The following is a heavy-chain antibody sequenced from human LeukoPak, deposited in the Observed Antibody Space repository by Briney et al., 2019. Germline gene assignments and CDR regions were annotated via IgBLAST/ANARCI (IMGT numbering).Heavy chain of an antibody. V-gene: IGHV3-21*01. D-gene: IGHD3-16*01. J-gene: IGHJ6*04. CDR1: GFTFSSYS. CDR2: ISSSSSYI. CDR3: ARDKLPGGMSYYYYYGMDV. Sequence: GGSLRLSCAASGFTFSSYSMNWVRQAPGKGLEWVSSISSSSSYIYYADSVKGRFTISRDNAKNSLYLQMNSLRAEDTAVYYCARDKLPGGMSYYYYYGMDVCGKGTTVTVSS.